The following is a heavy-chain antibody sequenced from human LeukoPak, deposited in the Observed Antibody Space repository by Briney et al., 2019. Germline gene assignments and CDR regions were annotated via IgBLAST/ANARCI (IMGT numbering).Heavy chain of an antibody. J-gene: IGHJ4*02. CDR2: IYSGGKT. CDR3: ARGADRWNYFDF. CDR1: GFTVSSYF. D-gene: IGHD4-23*01. V-gene: IGHV3-53*01. Sequence: PGGSLRVSCAASGFTVSSYFLSWVRQAPGKGLEWVSVIYSGGKTYYADSVKGRFTISRDNSKNTLYLQMNSLRAEDTAVYYCARGADRWNYFDFWGQGTLVTVSS.